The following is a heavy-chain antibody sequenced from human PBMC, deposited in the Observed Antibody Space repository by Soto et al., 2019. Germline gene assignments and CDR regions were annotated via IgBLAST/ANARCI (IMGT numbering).Heavy chain of an antibody. CDR2: ISSSSSYI. CDR3: ARDPKEGWFDP. J-gene: IGHJ5*02. Sequence: EVQLVESGGGLVKPGGSLRLSCAASGFTFSSYSMNWVRQAPGKGLEWVSSISSSSSYIYYADSVKGRFTISRDNAKISLYLQMNSLRAEDTAVYYCARDPKEGWFDPWGQGTLVTVSS. CDR1: GFTFSSYS. V-gene: IGHV3-21*01.